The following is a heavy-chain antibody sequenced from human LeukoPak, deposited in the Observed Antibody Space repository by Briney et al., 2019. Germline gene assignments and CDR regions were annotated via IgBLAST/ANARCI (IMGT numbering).Heavy chain of an antibody. Sequence: GGSLRLSCAASGFTFSSYAMHWVRQAPGKGLEYVSAISSNGGSTYYANSVKGRFTISRDNSKNTLYLQMGSLRAEDMAVYYCARESVAARPFDYWGQGTLVTGSS. CDR2: ISSNGGST. CDR3: ARESVAARPFDY. CDR1: GFTFSSYA. D-gene: IGHD6-13*01. J-gene: IGHJ4*02. V-gene: IGHV3-64*01.